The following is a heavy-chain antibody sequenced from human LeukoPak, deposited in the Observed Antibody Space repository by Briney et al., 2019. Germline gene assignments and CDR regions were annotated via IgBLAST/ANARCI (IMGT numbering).Heavy chain of an antibody. V-gene: IGHV3-30*02. CDR1: GFTFSSYG. D-gene: IGHD2-15*01. J-gene: IGHJ4*02. CDR3: AKDSLSGTLVAAGDYFDY. CDR2: IRYDGSNK. Sequence: GGSLRPSCAASGFTFSSYGMHWVRQAPGKGLEGVAFIRYDGSNKYYADSVKGRFTISRDNSKNTLYLQMNSLRAEDTAAYYCAKDSLSGTLVAAGDYFDYWGQGTLVTVSS.